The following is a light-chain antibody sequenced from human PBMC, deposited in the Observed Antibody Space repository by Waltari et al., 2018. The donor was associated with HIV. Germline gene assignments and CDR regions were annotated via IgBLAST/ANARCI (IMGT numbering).Light chain of an antibody. CDR1: SSDVGGYHY. Sequence: QSALTQPASVSGSPGQSITISCTGTSSDVGGYHYFSWYQQHPGKAPKLMLYEVTNRPSGVSNRFSGSKSGNTASLTISGLQVEDEADYYCSSYTSSSLEIFGGGTKLTVL. V-gene: IGLV2-14*03. CDR3: SSYTSSSLEI. CDR2: EVT. J-gene: IGLJ2*01.